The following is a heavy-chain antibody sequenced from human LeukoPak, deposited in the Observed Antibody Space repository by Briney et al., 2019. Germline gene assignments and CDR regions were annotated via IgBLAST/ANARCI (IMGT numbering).Heavy chain of an antibody. D-gene: IGHD2-2*01. V-gene: IGHV3-23*01. CDR1: GFTFSSYA. J-gene: IGHJ6*02. Sequence: GGSLRLSCAASGFTFSSYAMSWVRQAPGKGLEWVSAISGSGGSTYYADSVKGRFTISRDNAKNSLYLQMNSLRAEDTAVYYCARGGDEVVPAALYYYYYYGMDVWGQGTTVTVSS. CDR3: ARGGDEVVPAALYYYYYYGMDV. CDR2: ISGSGGST.